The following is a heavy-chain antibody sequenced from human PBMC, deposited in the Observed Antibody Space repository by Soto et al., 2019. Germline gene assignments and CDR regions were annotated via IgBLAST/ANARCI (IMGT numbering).Heavy chain of an antibody. J-gene: IGHJ4*02. Sequence: EVQLVESGGGLVKPGGSLRLSCAASGFTFNNGWMSWVRQAPGKGLEWVGRIKSKAAGGTTDYSAPVQGRFTISRDDSKNTVNLQMNSLKTEDTAVYYCTTDSTQTFCDGGPCYSVLTKIHDSWGQGTLVTVSS. CDR3: TTDSTQTFCDGGPCYSVLTKIHDS. CDR1: GFTFNNGW. V-gene: IGHV3-15*01. D-gene: IGHD2-15*01. CDR2: IKSKAAGGTT.